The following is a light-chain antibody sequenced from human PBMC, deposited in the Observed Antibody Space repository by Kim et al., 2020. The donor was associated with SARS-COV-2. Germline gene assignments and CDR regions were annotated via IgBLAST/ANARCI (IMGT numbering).Light chain of an antibody. CDR3: EQRRSWPLT. V-gene: IGKV3-11*01. J-gene: IGKJ4*01. CDR1: QSVGTF. CDR2: DAS. Sequence: LSSGERATLSCRVSQSVGTFLAWYQQKSGQAPRLLIYDASSRATGIPARFSGSGSGTDFTLTISSLEPEDFAVYYCEQRRSWPLTFGGGTKVDIK.